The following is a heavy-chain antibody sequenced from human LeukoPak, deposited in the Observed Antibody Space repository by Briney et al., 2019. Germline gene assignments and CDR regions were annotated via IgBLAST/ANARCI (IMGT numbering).Heavy chain of an antibody. CDR2: ISSSSSYI. V-gene: IGHV3-21*01. D-gene: IGHD2-2*01. CDR1: GFTFSSYS. Sequence: GGSLRLSCAASGFTFSSYSMNWVRQAPGKGLEWVSSISSSSSYIYYADSVKGRFTISRDNAKNSLYRQMNSLRAEDTAVYYCARGAYCSSTSCYLFDYWGQGTLVTVS. J-gene: IGHJ4*02. CDR3: ARGAYCSSTSCYLFDY.